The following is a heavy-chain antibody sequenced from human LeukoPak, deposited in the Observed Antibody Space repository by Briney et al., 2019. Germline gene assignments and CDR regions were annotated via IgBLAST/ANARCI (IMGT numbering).Heavy chain of an antibody. Sequence: GSLRLSCAASGFTFSSYAMSWVRQAPGKGLEWVSAISGSGGSTYYADSVKGRFTISRDNSKNTLYLQMNSLGAEDTAVYYCAKAAYGSGTYYNIIFDYWGQGTLVTVSS. CDR2: ISGSGGST. D-gene: IGHD3-10*01. CDR1: GFTFSSYA. J-gene: IGHJ4*02. CDR3: AKAAYGSGTYYNIIFDY. V-gene: IGHV3-23*01.